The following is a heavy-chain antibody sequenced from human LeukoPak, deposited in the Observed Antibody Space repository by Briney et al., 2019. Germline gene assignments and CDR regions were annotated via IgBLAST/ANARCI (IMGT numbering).Heavy chain of an antibody. D-gene: IGHD2-15*01. J-gene: IGHJ4*02. CDR3: ARGGYCSGGSCYGRFDY. V-gene: IGHV1-18*01. CDR1: GYTFTSYG. Sequence: ASVKVSCKASGYTFTSYGISWVRQAPGQGLEWMGWISAYNGNTNYAQKLQGRVTMTRDTSTSTVYMELSSLRSEDTAVYYCARGGYCSGGSCYGRFDYWGQGTLVTVSS. CDR2: ISAYNGNT.